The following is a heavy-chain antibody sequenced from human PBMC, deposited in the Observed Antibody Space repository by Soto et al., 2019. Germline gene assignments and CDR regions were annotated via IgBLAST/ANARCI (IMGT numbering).Heavy chain of an antibody. V-gene: IGHV2-70*04. CDR3: ARMFHCSGGTCPFDY. Sequence: GSGPTLVNPTQTLTLTCTFSGFSLSTSGMRVSWIRQPPGKALEWLARIDWDDDKFYNTSLKTRLTISKDSSKNQVVLTMTNMDPVDTATYYCARMFHCSGGTCPFDYWGQGALVTDSS. J-gene: IGHJ4*02. CDR2: IDWDDDK. D-gene: IGHD2-15*01. CDR1: GFSLSTSGMR.